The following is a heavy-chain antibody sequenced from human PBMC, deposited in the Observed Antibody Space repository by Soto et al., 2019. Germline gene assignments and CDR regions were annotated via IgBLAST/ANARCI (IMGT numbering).Heavy chain of an antibody. J-gene: IGHJ3*02. CDR2: IIPIFGTA. CDR1: GGTFSSYA. Sequence: QVQLVQSGAEVKKPGSSVKVSCKASGGTFSSYAISWVRQAPGQGLEWMGGIIPIFGTANYAQKFQGRVTITADESTSTAYMELSSLRSEDTAVYYCAREYSYCSGGSCYSAIEDDAFDIWGQGTMVTVSS. CDR3: AREYSYCSGGSCYSAIEDDAFDI. D-gene: IGHD2-15*01. V-gene: IGHV1-69*01.